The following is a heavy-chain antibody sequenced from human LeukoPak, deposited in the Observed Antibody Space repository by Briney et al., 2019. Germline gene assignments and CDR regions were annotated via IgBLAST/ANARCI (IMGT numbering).Heavy chain of an antibody. Sequence: SSETLSLTCTVSGDSIGSSNNYWAWVRQPPGKGLEWLGSIFYSGSTYYNPSLKSRVTISVDTSKNQFSLNLYSVTAADTATCYCARRGITYSSSFFAYWGQGTLVTVSS. CDR3: ARRGITYSSSFFAY. J-gene: IGHJ4*02. D-gene: IGHD6-13*01. V-gene: IGHV4-39*01. CDR1: GDSIGSSNNY. CDR2: IFYSGST.